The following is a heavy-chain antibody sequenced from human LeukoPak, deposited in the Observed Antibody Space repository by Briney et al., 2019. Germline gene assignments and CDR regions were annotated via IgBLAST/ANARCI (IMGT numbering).Heavy chain of an antibody. CDR3: TGYYDSSGYYIVDY. V-gene: IGHV3-49*04. J-gene: IGHJ4*02. CDR1: GFTFGDYA. Sequence: GGSLRLSCTASGFTFGDYAMSWVRQAPGKGLEWVGFIRSKAYGGTTEYAASVKGRFTISRDDSKSIAYLQMNSLKTEDTAVYYRTGYYDSSGYYIVDYWGQGTLVTVSS. D-gene: IGHD3-22*01. CDR2: IRSKAYGGTT.